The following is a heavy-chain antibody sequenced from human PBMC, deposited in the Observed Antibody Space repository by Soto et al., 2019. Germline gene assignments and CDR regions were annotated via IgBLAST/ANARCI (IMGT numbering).Heavy chain of an antibody. D-gene: IGHD3-16*01. CDR2: IYYSGNT. CDR3: AREGGESSDGLYYFDS. V-gene: IGHV4-30-4*01. J-gene: IGHJ4*02. Sequence: PSETLSLTCTVSGGSTSSDNYWSWIRQSPGKGLEWIGHIYYSGNTDYNPSLKSRLAISIDTSKNQFSLKLSSVTAADTAVYFCAREGGESSDGLYYFDSWGQGSLVTVYS. CDR1: GGSTSSDNY.